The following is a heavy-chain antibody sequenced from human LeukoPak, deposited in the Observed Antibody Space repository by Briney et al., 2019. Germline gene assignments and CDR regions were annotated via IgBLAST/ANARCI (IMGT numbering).Heavy chain of an antibody. CDR1: GFTFSSYA. J-gene: IGHJ4*02. D-gene: IGHD3-22*01. CDR3: AKGHYDTGGYYYFDY. V-gene: IGHV3-23*01. CDR2: VSGSGGST. Sequence: QTGGSLRLSCAASGFTFSSYAMSWVRQAPGKGLEWVSVVSGSGGSTYYADSVKGRFTISRDNSKNTVYLQMSSLRAEDTAVYYCAKGHYDTGGYYYFDYWGQGTLVTVSS.